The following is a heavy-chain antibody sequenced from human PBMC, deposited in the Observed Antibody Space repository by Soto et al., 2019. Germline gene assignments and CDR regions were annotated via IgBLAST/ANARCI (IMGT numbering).Heavy chain of an antibody. CDR2: IRSKANSYAT. CDR1: GFTFSGSA. D-gene: IGHD3-3*01. J-gene: IGHJ5*02. CDR3: TRHFYDFWSGYPVNWFDP. V-gene: IGHV3-73*01. Sequence: PGGSLRLSCAASGFTFSGSAMHWVRQASGKGLEWVGRIRSKANSYATAYAASVKGRFTISRDDSKNTAYLQMNSLKTEDTAVYYCTRHFYDFWSGYPVNWFDPWGQGTLVTVSS.